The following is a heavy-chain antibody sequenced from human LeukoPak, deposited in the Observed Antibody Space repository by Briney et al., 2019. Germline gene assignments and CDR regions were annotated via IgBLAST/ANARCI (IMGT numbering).Heavy chain of an antibody. CDR1: GFTVDSNY. D-gene: IGHD3-22*01. CDR3: ARTPDYYDSSGYYYFDY. CDR2: IYSGGST. V-gene: IGHV3-66*01. J-gene: IGHJ4*02. Sequence: GRSLRLSCAASGFTVDSNYMSWVRQAPGKGLEWVSVIYSGGSTYYADSVKGRFTTSRDNSKNTLYLQVNSLRAEDTAVYYCARTPDYYDSSGYYYFDYWGQGTLVTVSS.